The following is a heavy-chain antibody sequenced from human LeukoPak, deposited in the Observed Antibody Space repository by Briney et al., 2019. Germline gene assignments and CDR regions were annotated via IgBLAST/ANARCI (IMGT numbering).Heavy chain of an antibody. V-gene: IGHV1-18*01. J-gene: IGHJ5*02. CDR2: ISAYNGNT. CDR3: ARDGQYYYGSGTFDP. CDR1: GYTFTSYG. D-gene: IGHD3-10*01. Sequence: ASVKVSCKASGYTFTSYGISWVRQAPGQGLEWMGWISAYNGNTNYAQKLQGRVTMTTVTSASTAYMELRSLRSDDTAVYYCARDGQYYYGSGTFDPWGQGTLVTVSS.